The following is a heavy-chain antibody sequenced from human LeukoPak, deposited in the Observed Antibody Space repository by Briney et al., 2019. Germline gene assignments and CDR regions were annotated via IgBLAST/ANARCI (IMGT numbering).Heavy chain of an antibody. CDR1: GYPFTSYW. CDR2: IDPSDSYT. D-gene: IGHD2-2*01. Sequence: AGESLKISCKGSGYPFTSYWISWVRQMPGKGLEWMGRIDPSDSYTNYSPSFQGHVTISADKSISTAYLQWSSLKASDTAMYYCAFLPGYQAWGGNWFDPWGQGTLVTVSS. V-gene: IGHV5-10-1*01. J-gene: IGHJ5*02. CDR3: AFLPGYQAWGGNWFDP.